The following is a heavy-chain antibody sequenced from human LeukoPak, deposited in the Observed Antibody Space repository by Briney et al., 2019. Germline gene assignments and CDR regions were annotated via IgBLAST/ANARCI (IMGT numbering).Heavy chain of an antibody. CDR3: AGEVVPAAMVYYYYYYMDV. J-gene: IGHJ6*03. Sequence: PSETLSLTCAVYGGSFSGYYWSWIRQPPGKGLEWIGEINHSGSTNYNPSLKSRVAISVDTSKNQFSLKLSSVTAADTAVYYCAGEVVPAAMVYYYYYYMDVWGKGTTVTVSS. CDR2: INHSGST. V-gene: IGHV4-34*01. CDR1: GGSFSGYY. D-gene: IGHD2-2*01.